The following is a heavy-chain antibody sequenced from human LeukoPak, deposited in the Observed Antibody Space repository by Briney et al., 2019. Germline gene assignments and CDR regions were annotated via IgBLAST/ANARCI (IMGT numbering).Heavy chain of an antibody. CDR3: ANSMTAPTSELVPFDY. Sequence: PGGSLRLSCAASGFTFSSYGMHWVRQAPGKGLEWVAVISYDGSNKYYPDSVKGRFTISRDNSKNTLYLKMNSLRAEDTAVYYCANSMTAPTSELVPFDYWGQGTLVTVSS. J-gene: IGHJ4*02. V-gene: IGHV3-30*18. CDR2: ISYDGSNK. CDR1: GFTFSSYG. D-gene: IGHD1-26*01.